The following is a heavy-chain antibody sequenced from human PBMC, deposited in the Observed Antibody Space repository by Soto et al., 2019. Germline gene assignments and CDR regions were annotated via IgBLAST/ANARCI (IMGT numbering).Heavy chain of an antibody. Sequence: ALVKVSCKASGYTFTSYGISWVRQAPGQGLEWMGWISAYNGNTNYAQKLQGRVTMTTDTSTSTAYMELRSLRSDDTAVYYCARGFSTYDSSGYYPSGYWGQGTLVTVSS. CDR1: GYTFTSYG. V-gene: IGHV1-18*01. J-gene: IGHJ4*02. CDR3: ARGFSTYDSSGYYPSGY. CDR2: ISAYNGNT. D-gene: IGHD3-22*01.